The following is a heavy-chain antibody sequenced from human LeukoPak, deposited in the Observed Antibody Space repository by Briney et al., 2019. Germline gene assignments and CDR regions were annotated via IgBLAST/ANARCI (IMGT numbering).Heavy chain of an antibody. J-gene: IGHJ6*03. Sequence: SETLSLTCTVSGGSISSYYWSWIRQPPGKGLEWIGYIYYSGSTNYNPSLKSRVTISVDTSKNQFSLKLSSVTAADTAVYYCASYGSGSYYYYYYYMDVWGKGTTVTVSS. CDR3: ASYGSGSYYYYYYYMDV. CDR2: IYYSGST. CDR1: GGSISSYY. V-gene: IGHV4-59*12. D-gene: IGHD3-10*01.